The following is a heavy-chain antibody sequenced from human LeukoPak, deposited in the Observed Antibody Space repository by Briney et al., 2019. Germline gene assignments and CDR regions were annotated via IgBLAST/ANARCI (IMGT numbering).Heavy chain of an antibody. CDR2: INTNTGNP. D-gene: IGHD5-18*01. CDR1: GYTFTSYA. J-gene: IGHJ6*03. Sequence: ASVKVSCKASGYTFTSYAMNWVRQAPGQGLEWMGWINTNTGNPTYAQGFTGRVVFSLDTSFSTAYLQMSRLRAEDTAVYYCARAKSFETWIRLVHYYYYMDVWGKGTTVTVSS. V-gene: IGHV7-4-1*02. CDR3: ARAKSFETWIRLVHYYYYMDV.